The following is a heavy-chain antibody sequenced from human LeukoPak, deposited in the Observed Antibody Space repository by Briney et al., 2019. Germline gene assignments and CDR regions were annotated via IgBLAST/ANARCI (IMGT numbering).Heavy chain of an antibody. CDR1: GFTFSDYA. Sequence: PGGSLRLSCAASGFTFSDYAMHWVRQAPGKGLEWVVVIWYDGSNKYYADSVKGRFTISRDNSKNTLYLQMNSLRAEDTAVYYCARAAVADYFDYWGQGTLVTVSS. D-gene: IGHD6-19*01. J-gene: IGHJ4*02. V-gene: IGHV3-33*08. CDR2: IWYDGSNK. CDR3: ARAAVADYFDY.